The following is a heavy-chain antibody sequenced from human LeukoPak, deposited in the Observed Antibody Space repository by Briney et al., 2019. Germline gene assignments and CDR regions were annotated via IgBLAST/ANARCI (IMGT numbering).Heavy chain of an antibody. D-gene: IGHD4-17*01. CDR1: GFTFSSYV. J-gene: IGHJ6*02. CDR2: ISGSGGST. Sequence: GGSLRLSCAASGFTFSSYVTNWVRQAPGKGLEWVSAISGSGGSTYYADSVKGRFTISRDNSKNTLYLQMNSLRAEDTAVYYCAKDGGYGDYSDYYYYGMDVWGQGTTVTVSS. V-gene: IGHV3-23*01. CDR3: AKDGGYGDYSDYYYYGMDV.